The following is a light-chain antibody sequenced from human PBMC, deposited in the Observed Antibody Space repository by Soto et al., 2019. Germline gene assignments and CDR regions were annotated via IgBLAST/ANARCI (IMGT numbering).Light chain of an antibody. CDR3: QSYDSSLSGPRI. CDR2: ANT. CDR1: SSNIGAGYD. Sequence: QSVLTQPPSVSGAPGQRVTISCTGSSSNIGAGYDVHWYQQLPGTAPKLLIYANTNRPSGVPDRFSASKSGSSASLAITGLQAEDEAIYYCQSYDSSLSGPRIFGGGTKLTVL. V-gene: IGLV1-40*01. J-gene: IGLJ2*01.